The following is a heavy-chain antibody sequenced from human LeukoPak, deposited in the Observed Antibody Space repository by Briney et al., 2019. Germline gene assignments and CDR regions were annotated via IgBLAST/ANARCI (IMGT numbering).Heavy chain of an antibody. V-gene: IGHV3-53*05. D-gene: IGHD3-10*01. CDR1: GFTVSSNY. Sequence: PPGGSLRLSCAASGFTVSSNYMSWVRQAPGKGLEWVSVIYSGGSTYYADSVKGRFTISRDNSKNTLYLQMNSLRAEDTAVYYCAKEVVRGHYYYYYYMDVWGKGTTVTVSS. J-gene: IGHJ6*03. CDR3: AKEVVRGHYYYYYYMDV. CDR2: IYSGGST.